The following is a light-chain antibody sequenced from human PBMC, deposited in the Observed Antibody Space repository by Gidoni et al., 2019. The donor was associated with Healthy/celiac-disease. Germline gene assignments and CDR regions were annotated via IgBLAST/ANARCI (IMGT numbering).Light chain of an antibody. CDR3: QQRSNWLRYT. CDR1: QSVSSY. Sequence: IVLTQSPATLSLSPGERATLSCRASQSVSSYLAWYQQKPGQAPRLLIYDASNRATGIPARFSGSGSGTDFTLTISSLEPEDFAVYYCQQRSNWLRYTFGQGTKLEIK. CDR2: DAS. J-gene: IGKJ2*01. V-gene: IGKV3-11*01.